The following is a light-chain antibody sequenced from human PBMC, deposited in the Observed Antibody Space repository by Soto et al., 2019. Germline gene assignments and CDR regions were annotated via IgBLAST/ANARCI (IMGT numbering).Light chain of an antibody. CDR2: GAS. Sequence: EIVMTQSPATLSVSQGERATLSCRASQSVSSNLAWYQQKPGQAPRLLIYGASTRATGIPARFRGSGSGTEFTLTISSLQSEDFAFYSCQQYNNWPRTFGQGTKLEIK. V-gene: IGKV3-15*01. CDR1: QSVSSN. J-gene: IGKJ2*01. CDR3: QQYNNWPRT.